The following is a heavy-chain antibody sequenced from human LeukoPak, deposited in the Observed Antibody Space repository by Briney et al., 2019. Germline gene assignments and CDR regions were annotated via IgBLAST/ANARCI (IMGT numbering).Heavy chain of an antibody. J-gene: IGHJ4*02. Sequence: ASVNVSCEASGYTFTSYDINWVRQATGQGLEWMGWMNPNSGNTGYAQKFQGRVTMTRNTSISTAYMELSSLRSEDTAVYYCARSGGYCSSTSCYAEFDYWGQGTLVTVSS. CDR2: MNPNSGNT. CDR3: ARSGGYCSSTSCYAEFDY. V-gene: IGHV1-8*01. D-gene: IGHD2-2*03. CDR1: GYTFTSYD.